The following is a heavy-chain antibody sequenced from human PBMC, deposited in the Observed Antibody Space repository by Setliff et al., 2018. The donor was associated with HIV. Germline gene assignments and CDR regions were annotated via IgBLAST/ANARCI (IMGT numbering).Heavy chain of an antibody. Sequence: GGSLRLSCAASGFTFSDYYMSWIRQAPGKGMEWILYISSGNDIIYYADSVKGRFTISRDNAKNSLYLQMNSLRAEDTAVYYCARDLKFDPWGQGTLVTVSS. CDR3: ARDLKFDP. J-gene: IGHJ5*02. CDR1: GFTFSDYY. CDR2: ISSGNDII. V-gene: IGHV3-11*01.